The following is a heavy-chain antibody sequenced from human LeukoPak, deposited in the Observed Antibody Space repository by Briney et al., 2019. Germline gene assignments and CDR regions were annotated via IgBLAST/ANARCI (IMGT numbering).Heavy chain of an antibody. J-gene: IGHJ3*02. V-gene: IGHV1-2*02. CDR3: ARVMGRRRNDAFDI. Sequence: GASVKVSCKASGYTFTGYYMHWVRQAPGQGLEWMGWINPNSGGTNYAQKFQGRVTMTRDTSISTAYMELSRLRSDDTAVYYCARVMGRRRNDAFDIWGQGTMVTVSS. CDR1: GYTFTGYY. D-gene: IGHD3-10*01. CDR2: INPNSGGT.